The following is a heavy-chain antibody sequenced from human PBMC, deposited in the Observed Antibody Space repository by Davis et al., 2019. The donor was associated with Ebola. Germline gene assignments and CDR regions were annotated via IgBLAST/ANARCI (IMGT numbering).Heavy chain of an antibody. J-gene: IGHJ6*02. CDR2: ISYDGSNK. CDR3: AIAAGSYYYYGMDV. V-gene: IGHV3-30-3*01. CDR1: GFTFSSYA. D-gene: IGHD6-13*01. Sequence: GGSLRLSCAASGFTFSSYAMHWVRQAPGKGLEWVAVISYDGSNKYYADSVKGRFTISRDNSKNTLYLQMNSLRAEDTAVYYCAIAAGSYYYYGMDVWGQGTTVTVSS.